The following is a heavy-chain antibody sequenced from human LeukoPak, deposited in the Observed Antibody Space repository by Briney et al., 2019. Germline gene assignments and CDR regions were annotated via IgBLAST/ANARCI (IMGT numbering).Heavy chain of an antibody. V-gene: IGHV1-18*01. CDR3: ARDARDVLLWFGEFFP. CDR1: GYTFTSYG. D-gene: IGHD3-10*01. J-gene: IGHJ5*02. CDR2: ISGYNGNT. Sequence: ASVKVSCKASGYTFTSYGISWVRQAPGQGLGWMGWISGYNGNTKYAQNFQGRVTMTTDTSTSTAYMELRSLRSDDTAVYYCARDARDVLLWFGEFFPWGQGTLVTVSS.